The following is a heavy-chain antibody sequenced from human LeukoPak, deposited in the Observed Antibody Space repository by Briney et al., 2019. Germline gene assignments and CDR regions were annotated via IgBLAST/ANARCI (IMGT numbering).Heavy chain of an antibody. CDR2: ISYDGSNK. J-gene: IGHJ4*02. Sequence: PGRYLRLSCAASGFTFSSYGMHWVRQAPGKGLEWVAVISYDGSNKYYADSVKGRFTISRDNSKNTLYLQMNSLRAEDTAVYYCAKDLYDSSGYYSLGVDYWGQGTLVTVSS. V-gene: IGHV3-30*18. CDR1: GFTFSSYG. D-gene: IGHD3-22*01. CDR3: AKDLYDSSGYYSLGVDY.